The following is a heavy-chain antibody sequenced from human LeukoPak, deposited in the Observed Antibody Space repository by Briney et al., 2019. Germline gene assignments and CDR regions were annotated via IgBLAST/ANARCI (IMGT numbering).Heavy chain of an antibody. V-gene: IGHV3-9*01. CDR1: GFTFDDYA. CDR3: AKDMMDCSSTSCYEYYYYYGMDV. D-gene: IGHD2-2*01. J-gene: IGHJ6*02. Sequence: GGSLRLSCAASGFTFDDYAMHWVRQAPGKGLEWVSGISWNSGSIGYADSVKGRFTISRDNAKNSLYLQMNSLRAEDTASYYCAKDMMDCSSTSCYEYYYYYGMDVWGQGTTVTVSS. CDR2: ISWNSGSI.